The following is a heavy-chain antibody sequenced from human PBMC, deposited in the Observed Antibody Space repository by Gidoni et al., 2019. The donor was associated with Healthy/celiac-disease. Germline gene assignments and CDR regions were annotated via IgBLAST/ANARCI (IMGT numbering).Heavy chain of an antibody. J-gene: IGHJ6*02. CDR3: ARGGGMRELQPRKVVQGGSYYYYGMDV. D-gene: IGHD1-26*01. V-gene: IGHV4-34*01. CDR1: GGSFSVYY. CDR2: INDSGRT. Sequence: QVQLQQWGAGLLTPSETLSLTCAVYGGSFSVYYWRWIRQPPGKGPEWIGEINDSGRTNYNPSLKSRVTISLAQSKNHFSLKLSSVTAADKAVYYWARGGGMRELQPRKVVQGGSYYYYGMDVWGQGTTVTVSS.